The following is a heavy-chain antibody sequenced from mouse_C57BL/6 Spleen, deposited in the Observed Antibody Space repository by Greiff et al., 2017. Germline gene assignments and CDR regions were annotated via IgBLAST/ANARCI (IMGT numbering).Heavy chain of an antibody. CDR3: AIDVYYYGSSYWYFDV. V-gene: IGHV5-4*01. D-gene: IGHD1-1*01. J-gene: IGHJ1*03. CDR2: ISDGGSYT. CDR1: GFTFSSYA. Sequence: EVMLVESGGGLVKPGGSLKLSCAASGFTFSSYAMSWVRQTPEKRLEWVATISDGGSYTYYPDNVKGRFTISRDNAKINLYLQMSHLKSEDTAMYYCAIDVYYYGSSYWYFDVWGTGTTVTVSS.